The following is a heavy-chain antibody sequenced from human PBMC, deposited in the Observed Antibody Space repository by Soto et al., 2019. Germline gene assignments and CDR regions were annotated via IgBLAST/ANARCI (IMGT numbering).Heavy chain of an antibody. Sequence: QVQLVQSGAEVKKPGASVKVSCKASGYTFTSYGISWVRQAPGQGLEWMGWISAYNGNTNYAQKLKGRVTMTTDTSTSTAYMELRSLRSDDTAVYYCARDRTSLRFLEWLLSDAFDIWGQGTMVTVSS. CDR2: ISAYNGNT. CDR3: ARDRTSLRFLEWLLSDAFDI. CDR1: GYTFTSYG. J-gene: IGHJ3*02. V-gene: IGHV1-18*01. D-gene: IGHD3-3*01.